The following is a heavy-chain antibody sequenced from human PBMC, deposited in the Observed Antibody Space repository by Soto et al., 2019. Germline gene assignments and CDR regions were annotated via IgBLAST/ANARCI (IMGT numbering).Heavy chain of an antibody. Sequence: QVQLQQWGAGLLKPSETLSLTCAVYGGSFSGYYWSWIRQPPGKGLEWIGEINHSGSTNYNPSLHSRVTISVDTSKNQFSLKLSSVTAADTALYYCAGDNADIVVVPAATRKDYWGQGTLGTVSS. J-gene: IGHJ4*02. V-gene: IGHV4-34*02. CDR3: AGDNADIVVVPAATRKDY. D-gene: IGHD2-2*01. CDR1: GGSFSGYY. CDR2: INHSGST.